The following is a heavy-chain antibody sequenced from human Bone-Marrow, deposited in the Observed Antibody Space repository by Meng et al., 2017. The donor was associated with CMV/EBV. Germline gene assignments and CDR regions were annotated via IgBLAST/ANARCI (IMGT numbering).Heavy chain of an antibody. D-gene: IGHD1-1*01. V-gene: IGHV1-2*02. CDR1: GYSFTGYY. CDR2: INPNSGDT. J-gene: IGHJ4*02. Sequence: SCKASGYSFTGYYMHWVRQAPGQGLEWMGWINPNSGDTNSAQKFQGRVTMTRDTSISTAYMELSRLRSDDTAMYYCARDQRRTPSDYWGQGTLVTVSS. CDR3: ARDQRRTPSDY.